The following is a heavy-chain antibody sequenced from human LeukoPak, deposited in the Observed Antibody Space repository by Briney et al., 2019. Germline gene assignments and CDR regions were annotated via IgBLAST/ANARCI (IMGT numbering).Heavy chain of an antibody. Sequence: SETLSLTCTVSGGPLSSNTYYWGWIRQPPGKGLEWIGSISHSGSAYYNPSLKSRVSISVDTSMTQMSLKLSSVTASDTAVYYCASPPSYYYETSGYSHDAFDLWGQGTMNTVSS. V-gene: IGHV4-39*01. J-gene: IGHJ3*01. D-gene: IGHD3-22*01. CDR2: ISHSGSA. CDR3: ASPPSYYYETSGYSHDAFDL. CDR1: GGPLSSNTYY.